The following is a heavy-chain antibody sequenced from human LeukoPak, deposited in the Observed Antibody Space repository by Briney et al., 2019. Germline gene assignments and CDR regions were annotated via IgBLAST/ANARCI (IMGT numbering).Heavy chain of an antibody. Sequence: GESLKISCKGSGYSFTSYWIGWVRQMPGKGLEWMGIIYPGDSDTRYSPSFQGQVTISADKSISTAYLQWGSLKASGTAMYYCARLGGGYCSSTSCYHLRYYYYGMDVWGQGTTVTVSS. CDR3: ARLGGGYCSSTSCYHLRYYYYGMDV. V-gene: IGHV5-51*01. J-gene: IGHJ6*02. D-gene: IGHD2-2*03. CDR1: GYSFTSYW. CDR2: IYPGDSDT.